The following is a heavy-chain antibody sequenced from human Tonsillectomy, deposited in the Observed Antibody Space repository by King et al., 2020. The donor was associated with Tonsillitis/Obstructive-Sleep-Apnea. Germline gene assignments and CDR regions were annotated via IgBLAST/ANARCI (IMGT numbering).Heavy chain of an antibody. V-gene: IGHV2-5*02. CDR1: GFSLSTSGVG. CDR3: AHRYGSYGTIDYNYYYYMDV. CDR2: IYWDDDK. J-gene: IGHJ6*03. D-gene: IGHD4-17*01. Sequence: ITLKESGPTLVKPTQTLTLTCTFSGFSLSTSGVGVGWIRQPPGKALEWLALIYWDDDKRYSPSLKSRLTITKDTSKNQVVLTMTNMDPVDTATYYCAHRYGSYGTIDYNYYYYMDVWGTGTTVTVSS.